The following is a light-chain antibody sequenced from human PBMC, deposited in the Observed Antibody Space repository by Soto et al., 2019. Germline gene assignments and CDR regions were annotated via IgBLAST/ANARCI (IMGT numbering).Light chain of an antibody. V-gene: IGLV2-14*01. J-gene: IGLJ1*01. Sequence: QSALTQPASVSASPGQSITISCTGTSSDVGGYNYVSWYQQHTGTAHKLIIYEVSNRPSGVSNRFSCSKSDNTASLTISGLQAADEADYYCSSYTSSNTYVFGTGTKLTVL. CDR3: SSYTSSNTYV. CDR2: EVS. CDR1: SSDVGGYNY.